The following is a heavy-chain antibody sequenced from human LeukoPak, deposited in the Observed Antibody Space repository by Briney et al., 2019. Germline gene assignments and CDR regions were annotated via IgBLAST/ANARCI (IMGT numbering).Heavy chain of an antibody. J-gene: IGHJ5*02. Sequence: SQTLSLTCAISGDSVSSNSAAWNWIRQSPSRGLEWQGRTYYRSKWYNYYAVSVKSRITINPDTSKNRFSLQLNSVTPEDTAVYYCARSFGPAPPGPYNWFDPWGQGTLVTVSS. V-gene: IGHV6-1*01. CDR1: GDSVSSNSAA. CDR2: TYYRSKWYN. CDR3: ARSFGPAPPGPYNWFDP. D-gene: IGHD1-14*01.